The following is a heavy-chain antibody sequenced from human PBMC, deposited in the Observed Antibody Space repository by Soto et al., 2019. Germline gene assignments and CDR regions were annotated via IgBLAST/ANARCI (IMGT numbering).Heavy chain of an antibody. D-gene: IGHD5-18*01. CDR2: IIPIFGTE. J-gene: IGHJ4*02. V-gene: IGHV1-69*06. CDR3: ARVKGDTAMVSFYAFEY. Sequence: QVQLVQSGAEVKKPGSSVKVSCKASGGTFSSYAISWVRQATGQGLEWMGGIIPIFGTENYAQKFQGRVTITADKATSTAYMELSSLRSEDTAVYYCARVKGDTAMVSFYAFEYWGQGTLVTVS. CDR1: GGTFSSYA.